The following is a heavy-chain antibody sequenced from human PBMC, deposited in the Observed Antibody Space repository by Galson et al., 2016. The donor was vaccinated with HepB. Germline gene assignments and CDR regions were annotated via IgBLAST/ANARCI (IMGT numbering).Heavy chain of an antibody. J-gene: IGHJ4*02. V-gene: IGHV3-48*01. CDR1: EFTFSTYS. D-gene: IGHD2-21*01. CDR3: AKGTQASCSGTYCYPFDS. CDR2: ISSSSSTI. Sequence: SLRLSCAASEFTFSTYSMNWVRQAPGKGLEWLSYISSSSSTIYYADSVRGRFTVSRDDAKNSLYLQMNSLRAEDTAIYYCAKGTQASCSGTYCYPFDSWGQGALVTVSS.